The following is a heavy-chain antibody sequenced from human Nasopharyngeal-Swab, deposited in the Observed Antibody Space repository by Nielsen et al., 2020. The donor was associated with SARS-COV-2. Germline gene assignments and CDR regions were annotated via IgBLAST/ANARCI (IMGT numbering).Heavy chain of an antibody. CDR1: GGSFSGYY. Sequence: SETLSLTCAVYGGSFSGYYWSWIRQPPGKGLAWIGEINHSGITNYNPSLKSRVTISVDTSKNQFSLKLSSVTAADTAVYYCAIQTNGDYYYYGMDVWGQGTTVTVSS. J-gene: IGHJ6*02. CDR2: INHSGIT. V-gene: IGHV4-34*01. D-gene: IGHD4-17*01. CDR3: AIQTNGDYYYYGMDV.